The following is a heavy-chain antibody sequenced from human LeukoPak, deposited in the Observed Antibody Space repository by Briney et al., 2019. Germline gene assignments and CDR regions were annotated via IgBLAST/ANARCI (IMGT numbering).Heavy chain of an antibody. V-gene: IGHV1-2*02. J-gene: IGHJ3*02. D-gene: IGHD2-2*02. CDR3: ARGGYCSSTSCHIRDDAFDI. CDR1: GYTFTGYY. Sequence: ASVKVSCKASGYTFTGYYMHWVRQAPEQGLEWMGWINPNSGGTNYAQKFQGRVTMTRDTSISTAYMELSRLRSDDTAVYYCARGGYCSSTSCHIRDDAFDIWGQGTMVTVSS. CDR2: INPNSGGT.